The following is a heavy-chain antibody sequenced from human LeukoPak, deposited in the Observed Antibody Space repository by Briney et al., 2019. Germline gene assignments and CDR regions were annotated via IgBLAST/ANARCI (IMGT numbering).Heavy chain of an antibody. D-gene: IGHD1-1*01. V-gene: IGHV3-33*01. J-gene: IGHJ4*02. CDR1: GFTFSSYG. Sequence: GRSLRLSCAASGFTFSSYGTHWVRQAPGKGLEWVAVIWYDGSNKYYADSVKGRFTISRDNAKNTLYLQMNSLRAEDTAIYYCARGGPGTGMDYWGQGALVTVSS. CDR3: ARGGPGTGMDY. CDR2: IWYDGSNK.